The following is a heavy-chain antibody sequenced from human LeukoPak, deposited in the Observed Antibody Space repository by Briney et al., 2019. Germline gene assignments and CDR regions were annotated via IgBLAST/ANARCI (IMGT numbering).Heavy chain of an antibody. CDR1: GGSISSSSYY. D-gene: IGHD3-10*01. V-gene: IGHV4-39*07. J-gene: IGHJ4*02. CDR2: IYYSGST. CDR3: ARTMVRGVTTHFDY. Sequence: SETLSLTCTVSGGSISSSSYYWGWIRQPPGKGLEWIGSIYYSGSTYYNPSLKSRVTISVDTSKNQFSLKLSSVTAADTAVYYCARTMVRGVTTHFDYWGQGTLVTVSS.